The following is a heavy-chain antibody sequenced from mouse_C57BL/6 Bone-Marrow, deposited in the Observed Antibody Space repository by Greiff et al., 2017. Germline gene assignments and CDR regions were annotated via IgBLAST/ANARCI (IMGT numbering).Heavy chain of an antibody. CDR3: ARFITTVVADYYAMDH. V-gene: IGHV2-2*01. CDR2: IWSGGST. D-gene: IGHD1-1*01. Sequence: VQLQQSGPGLVQPSQSLSITCTVSGFSLTSYGVHWVRQSPGKGLEWLGVIWSGGSTDYNAAFISRLSISKDNSKSQVFFKMNSLQADDTAIYYCARFITTVVADYYAMDHWGQGTSVTVSS. CDR1: GFSLTSYG. J-gene: IGHJ4*01.